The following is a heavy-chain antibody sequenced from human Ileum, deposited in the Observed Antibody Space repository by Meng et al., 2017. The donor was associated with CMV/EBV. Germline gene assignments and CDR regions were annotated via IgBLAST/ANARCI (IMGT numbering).Heavy chain of an antibody. Sequence: QVHLQESGPGLVKPSDTLSLPCSVSNGSFNIYYWSWLRQSPGKGLEFIAYISSSGDTNYNPPLRSRVAISIDTTKEHFSLRLTSVTAADTAVYYCARAHVIPNGNYMFDYWGQGALVTVSS. CDR2: ISSSGDT. D-gene: IGHD1-7*01. J-gene: IGHJ4*02. CDR1: NGSFNIYY. CDR3: ARAHVIPNGNYMFDY. V-gene: IGHV4-4*08.